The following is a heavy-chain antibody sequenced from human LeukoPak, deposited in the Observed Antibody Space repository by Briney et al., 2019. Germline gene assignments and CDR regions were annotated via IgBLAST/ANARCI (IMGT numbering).Heavy chain of an antibody. CDR1: GFTVSSNY. CDR2: IYSGGST. V-gene: IGHV3-66*01. J-gene: IGHJ1*01. Sequence: GGSLRLSCAASGFTVSSNYMSWVRQAPGKGLEWVSVIYSGGSTYYADSVKGRFTISRDNSKNTLYLQMNSLRAEDTAVYYCARTGGSYYDSSGYGYFQHWGQGTLVTVSS. CDR3: ARTGGSYYDSSGYGYFQH. D-gene: IGHD3-22*01.